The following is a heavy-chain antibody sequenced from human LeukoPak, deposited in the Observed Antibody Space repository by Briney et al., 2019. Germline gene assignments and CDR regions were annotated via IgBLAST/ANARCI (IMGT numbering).Heavy chain of an antibody. Sequence: SVKVSCKASGGTFSSYAISWVRQAPGQGLEWMGGIIPIFGTANYAQKFQGRVTITTDESTSTAYMELSSLRSEGTAVYYCARARTYCSSTSCYWVYWGQGTLVTVSS. V-gene: IGHV1-69*05. CDR2: IIPIFGTA. J-gene: IGHJ4*02. CDR3: ARARTYCSSTSCYWVY. CDR1: GGTFSSYA. D-gene: IGHD2-2*01.